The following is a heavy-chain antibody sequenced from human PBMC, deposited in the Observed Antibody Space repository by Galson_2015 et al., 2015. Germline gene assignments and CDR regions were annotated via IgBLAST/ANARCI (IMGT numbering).Heavy chain of an antibody. CDR3: ARYFYGSGTYNLDA. V-gene: IGHV3-11*03. Sequence: SLRLSCAASRFIFSNYYMSWLRQAPGKGLEWVSYISSTADYTNYADSVKGRFAISRDNAKTSLFLQMNSLTAEDTGVYFCARYFYGSGTYNLDACGSGTMVTVSS. CDR2: ISSTADYT. CDR1: RFIFSNYY. J-gene: IGHJ6*03. D-gene: IGHD3-10*01.